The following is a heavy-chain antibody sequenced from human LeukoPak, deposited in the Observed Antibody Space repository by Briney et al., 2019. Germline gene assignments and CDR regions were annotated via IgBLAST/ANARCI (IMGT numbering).Heavy chain of an antibody. J-gene: IGHJ4*02. V-gene: IGHV3-23*01. CDR2: ISGSGGST. Sequence: GRSMRLSCAASGLTFSSFFMSCVRHPARGGLEWVSAISGSGGSTFYADSVKGRFTIARDNSKNALYLQMNRLRAEDTAVYYCAKDRMITFGGVIVTKRGFTYWGQGTLVTVSS. CDR3: AKDRMITFGGVIVTKRGFTY. D-gene: IGHD3-16*02. CDR1: GLTFSSFF.